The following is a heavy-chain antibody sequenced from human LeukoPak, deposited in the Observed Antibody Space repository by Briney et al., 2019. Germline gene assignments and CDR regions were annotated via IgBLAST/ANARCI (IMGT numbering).Heavy chain of an antibody. V-gene: IGHV3-9*01. CDR1: GFTFDDYA. CDR2: ISWNTSSI. D-gene: IGHD1-26*01. Sequence: PGGSLRLSCVASGFTFDDYAMHWVRHVPGKGLEWVSGISWNTSSIGYADSVKGRFTISRDNSKNTLYLQMNSLRAEDTAVYYCAKDARFEGSYGAFDIWGQGTMVTVSS. J-gene: IGHJ3*02. CDR3: AKDARFEGSYGAFDI.